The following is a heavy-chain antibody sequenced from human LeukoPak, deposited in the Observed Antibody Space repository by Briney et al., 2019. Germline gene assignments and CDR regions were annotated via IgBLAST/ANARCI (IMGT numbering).Heavy chain of an antibody. CDR2: ISGSGGST. D-gene: IGHD3-22*01. Sequence: GGSLRLSCAASGFTFSSYAMSWVRQAPGKGLEWVSAISGSGGSTYYADSVKGRFTISRDSSKSTLYLQMNSLRAEDTAVYYCAKDHPFDYYYDSSGYFLYWGQGTLVTVSS. V-gene: IGHV3-23*01. CDR1: GFTFSSYA. J-gene: IGHJ4*02. CDR3: AKDHPFDYYYDSSGYFLY.